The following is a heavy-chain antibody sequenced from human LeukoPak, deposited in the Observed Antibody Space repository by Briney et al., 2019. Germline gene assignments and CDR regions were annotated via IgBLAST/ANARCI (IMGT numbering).Heavy chain of an antibody. CDR2: IIPILGIA. CDR3: ASGLRVVAATDFDY. J-gene: IGHJ4*02. D-gene: IGHD2-15*01. Sequence: ASVKVSCKASVGTFSSYAISWVRQAPGQGLEWMGRIIPILGIANYAQKFQGRVTITADKSTSTAYMELSSLRSEDTAVYYCASGLRVVAATDFDYWGQGTLVTVSS. CDR1: VGTFSSYA. V-gene: IGHV1-69*04.